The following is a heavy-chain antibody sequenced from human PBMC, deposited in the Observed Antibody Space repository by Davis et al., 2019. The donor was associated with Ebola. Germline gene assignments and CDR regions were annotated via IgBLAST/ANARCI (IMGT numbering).Heavy chain of an antibody. CDR1: GFTFSTYA. V-gene: IGHV3-23*01. Sequence: GESLKISCAASGFTFSTYAMGWVRQAPGRGLEWVSDISSGGGAPYYADSVKGRFTTFRDNPKNTLYLQMNSLRAEDTAVYYCAKDRLARRFPPQLGRYFDYWGQGTLVTVSS. J-gene: IGHJ4*02. D-gene: IGHD1-26*01. CDR2: ISSGGGAP. CDR3: AKDRLARRFPPQLGRYFDY.